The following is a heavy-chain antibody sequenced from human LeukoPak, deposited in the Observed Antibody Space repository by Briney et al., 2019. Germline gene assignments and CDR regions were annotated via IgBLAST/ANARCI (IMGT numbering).Heavy chain of an antibody. D-gene: IGHD6-19*01. CDR2: IKQDGSEK. J-gene: IGHJ4*02. V-gene: IGHV3-7*03. Sequence: GGSLRLSCAASGLTFSNYWMDWVRQAPGKGLEWVANIKQDGSEKNYVDSVKGRFIISRDNAKNSLYLQMNTLRADDTAVYYCAKKRWLATAPFDYWGQGTLVTVSS. CDR1: GLTFSNYW. CDR3: AKKRWLATAPFDY.